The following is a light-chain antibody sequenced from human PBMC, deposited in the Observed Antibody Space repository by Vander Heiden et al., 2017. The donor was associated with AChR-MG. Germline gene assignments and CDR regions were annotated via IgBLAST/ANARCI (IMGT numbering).Light chain of an antibody. J-gene: IGLJ2*01. Sequence: NFMLPQPHSVSESPGKTVTISCTGSSGSIASNYVQWYQQRPGSAPTTVIYEDNQRPSGVADRFSGSIDSSSNSAPLTISGLKTEDEADYYCQSYDSSTVVFGGGTKLTVL. CDR1: SGSIASNY. V-gene: IGLV6-57*02. CDR3: QSYDSSTVV. CDR2: EDN.